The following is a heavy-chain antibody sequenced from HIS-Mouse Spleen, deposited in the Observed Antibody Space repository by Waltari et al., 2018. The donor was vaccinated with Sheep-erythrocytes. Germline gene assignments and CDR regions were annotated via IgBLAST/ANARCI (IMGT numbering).Heavy chain of an antibody. V-gene: IGHV4-39*07. CDR2: IYYSGST. CDR1: GGSISSSSYY. D-gene: IGHD4-17*01. CDR3: ARDLNRLRFDY. J-gene: IGHJ4*02. Sequence: QLQLQESGPGLVKPSETLSLTCTVPGGSISSSSYYWGWIRQPPGKGLEWIGSIYYSGSTYYNPSLKSRVTISVDTSKNQFSLKLSSVTAADTAVYYCARDLNRLRFDYWGQGTLVTVSS.